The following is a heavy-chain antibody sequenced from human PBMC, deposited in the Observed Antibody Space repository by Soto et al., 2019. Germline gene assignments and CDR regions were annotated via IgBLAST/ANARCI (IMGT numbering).Heavy chain of an antibody. CDR2: MNPNSGNT. CDR1: GYTFTSYD. CDR3: ARERAAAGFDY. Sequence: QVQLVQSGAGVKKPGASVKVSCKASGYTFTSYDINWVRQATGQGLEGMGWMNPNSGNTGYAQEFQGRVTMTRNTSISTAYMDLSSLRSADTAVYYCARERAAAGFDYWGQGTLVTVSS. D-gene: IGHD6-13*01. J-gene: IGHJ4*02. V-gene: IGHV1-8*01.